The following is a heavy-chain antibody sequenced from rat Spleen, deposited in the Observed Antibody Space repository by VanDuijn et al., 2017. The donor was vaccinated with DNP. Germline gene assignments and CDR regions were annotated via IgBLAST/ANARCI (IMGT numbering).Heavy chain of an antibody. CDR1: GFTFSDYN. Sequence: EVQLVESGGGLVQPGRSMKLSCAASGFTFSDYNMAWVRQAPKKGLEWVATISYEGSSTYYRDSVKGRFTISRDNAKSSLYLQMNSLKSEDTATYYCAKNSGYYFDYWGQGVMVTVSS. CDR3: AKNSGYYFDY. D-gene: IGHD4-3*01. J-gene: IGHJ2*01. V-gene: IGHV5-7*01. CDR2: ISYEGSST.